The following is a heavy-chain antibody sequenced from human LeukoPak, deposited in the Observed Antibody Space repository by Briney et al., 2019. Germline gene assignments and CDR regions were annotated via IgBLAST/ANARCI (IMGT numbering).Heavy chain of an antibody. J-gene: IGHJ4*02. CDR3: AISYDNKIVPYDC. Sequence: SETLSLTCTVSGVSITSCKWSWLRQSPGKGLEWIGFISTSGRTAYNPSLTSRVSMSVDTSKSQVSLRLSSVTAEDTAVYYCAISYDNKIVPYDCWGQGILVTVSS. D-gene: IGHD3-9*01. V-gene: IGHV4-4*09. CDR2: ISTSGRT. CDR1: GVSITSCK.